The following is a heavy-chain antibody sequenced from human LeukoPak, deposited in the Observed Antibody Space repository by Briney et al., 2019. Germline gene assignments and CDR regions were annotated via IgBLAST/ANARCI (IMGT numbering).Heavy chain of an antibody. CDR2: IRYDGSNK. D-gene: IGHD6-13*01. V-gene: IGHV3-30*02. CDR3: AKGGSSSWDHFDF. Sequence: GGSLRLSCAASGFTFSSYGMHWVRQAPGKGLEWVAFIRYDGSNKYYADSVKGRFIISRDNSKNTLWLQMNSLRAEDTAVYYCAKGGSSSWDHFDFWGQGTLVTVSS. CDR1: GFTFSSYG. J-gene: IGHJ4*02.